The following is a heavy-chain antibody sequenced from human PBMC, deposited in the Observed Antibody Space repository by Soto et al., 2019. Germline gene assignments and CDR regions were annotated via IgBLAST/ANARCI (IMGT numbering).Heavy chain of an antibody. J-gene: IGHJ6*02. CDR1: GFTFSSYD. CDR3: ARVPGRYEWFVGMDV. CDR2: IGTAGDT. D-gene: IGHD3-3*01. V-gene: IGHV3-13*01. Sequence: EVQLVESGGGLVQPGGSLRLSCAASGFTFSSYDMHWVRQATGKGLEWVSAIGTAGDTYYPGSVKGRFTISRENAKNSLYLQMNSLRAEDTAVYYCARVPGRYEWFVGMDVWGQGTTVTVYS.